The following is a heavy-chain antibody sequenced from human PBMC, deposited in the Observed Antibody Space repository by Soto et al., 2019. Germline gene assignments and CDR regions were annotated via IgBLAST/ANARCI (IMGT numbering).Heavy chain of an antibody. Sequence: GGSLRLSCAASGFTFSSYAMSWVRQAPGKGLEWVSAISGSGGSTYYADSVKGRFTISRDNSKNTLYLQMNSLRAEETAVYYCEKADGSGSPYYFDYWGQGTLVTVSS. V-gene: IGHV3-23*01. D-gene: IGHD3-10*01. CDR2: ISGSGGST. CDR3: EKADGSGSPYYFDY. J-gene: IGHJ4*02. CDR1: GFTFSSYA.